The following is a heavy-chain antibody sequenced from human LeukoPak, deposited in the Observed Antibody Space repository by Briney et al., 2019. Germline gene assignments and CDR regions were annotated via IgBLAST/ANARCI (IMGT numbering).Heavy chain of an antibody. Sequence: QPGGSLRVSCAASGFTFSSYWMHWVRQGPGEGLVWVSRIEGDGSTTSYADSVKGRFTISRDNAKNMLYLQMNSLRAEDTAVYYCARDPSARLGYFDYWGQGTLVTVSS. CDR2: IEGDGSTT. CDR1: GFTFSSYW. D-gene: IGHD6-6*01. CDR3: ARDPSARLGYFDY. J-gene: IGHJ4*02. V-gene: IGHV3-74*01.